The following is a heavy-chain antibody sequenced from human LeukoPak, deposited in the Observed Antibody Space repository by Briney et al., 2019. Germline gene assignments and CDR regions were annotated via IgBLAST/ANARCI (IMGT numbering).Heavy chain of an antibody. CDR1: GGSISSYY. J-gene: IGHJ5*02. D-gene: IGHD6-19*01. V-gene: IGHV4-59*01. Sequence: SETLSLTCTVSGGSISSYYWSWIRQPPGKGLEWIGYIYYSGSTNYNPSLKSRVTISVDTSKNQFSLKLSSVTAADTAVYYCARVSGGWHRFGWFDPWGQGTLVTVSS. CDR3: ARVSGGWHRFGWFDP. CDR2: IYYSGST.